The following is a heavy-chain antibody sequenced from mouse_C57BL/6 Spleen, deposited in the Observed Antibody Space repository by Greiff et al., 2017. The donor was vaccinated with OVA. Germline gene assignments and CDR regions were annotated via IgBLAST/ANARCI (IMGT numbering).Heavy chain of an antibody. CDR3: ARAGSMDWYFDV. J-gene: IGHJ1*03. CDR2: FHPYNDDT. D-gene: IGHD1-1*01. V-gene: IGHV1-47*01. CDR1: GYTFTTYP. Sequence: LVESGAELVKPGASVKMSCKASGYTFTTYPIEWMKQNHGKSLEWIGNFHPYNDDTKYNEKFKGKATLTVEKSSSTVYLELSRLTSDDSAVYYCARAGSMDWYFDVWGTGTTVTVSS.